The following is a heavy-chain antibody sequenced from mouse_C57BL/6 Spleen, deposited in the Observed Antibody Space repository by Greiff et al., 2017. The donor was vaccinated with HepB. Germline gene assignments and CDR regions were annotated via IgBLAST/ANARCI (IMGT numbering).Heavy chain of an antibody. CDR2: INPNNGGT. Sequence: VQLQQSGPELVKPGASVKISCKASGYTFTDYYMNWVKQSHGKSLEWIGDINPNNGGTSYNQKFKVKATLTVDKTSSTAYMELRSLTSEDSAVYYCARVIYYAMDYWGQGTSVTVSS. CDR1: GYTFTDYY. V-gene: IGHV1-26*01. CDR3: ARVIYYAMDY. J-gene: IGHJ4*01.